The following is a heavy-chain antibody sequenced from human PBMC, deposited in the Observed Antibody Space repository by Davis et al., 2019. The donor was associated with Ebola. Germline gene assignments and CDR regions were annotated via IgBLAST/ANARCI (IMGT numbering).Heavy chain of an antibody. J-gene: IGHJ6*02. CDR1: GYTFTSYG. V-gene: IGHV1-18*01. D-gene: IGHD2-2*02. CDR2: ISAYNGNT. CDR3: ARARGIVVVPAAIRGYGMDV. Sequence: ASVKVSCKASGYTFTSYGISWVRQAPGQGLEWMGWISAYNGNTNYAQKLQGRVTMTTDTSTSTAYMELRSLRSDDTAVYYCARARGIVVVPAAIRGYGMDVWGQGTTVTVSS.